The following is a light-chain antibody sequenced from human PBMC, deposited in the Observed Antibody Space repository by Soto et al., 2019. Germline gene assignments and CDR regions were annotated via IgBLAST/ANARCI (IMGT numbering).Light chain of an antibody. CDR2: EVS. J-gene: IGLJ2*01. CDR3: SSFTSSSTLV. V-gene: IGLV2-14*01. Sequence: QSALTQPASVSGFPVQAITISCTGTSSDVGGYNYVSWYQQHPGKAPKLMIYEVSNRPSGVSNRVSGSKSGNTVSLTISGLQAEDEADYYCSSFTSSSTLVFGGGPKLTVL. CDR1: SSDVGGYNY.